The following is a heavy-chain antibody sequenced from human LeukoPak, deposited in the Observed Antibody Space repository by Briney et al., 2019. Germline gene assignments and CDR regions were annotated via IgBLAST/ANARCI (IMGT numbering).Heavy chain of an antibody. Sequence: SETLSLTCSVSGGSINVYYWNWIRQSPGKGLEWIGSISYSGSTNYNPSLKSRVTISMDTSKNRFSLKVSSVIPADTAVYYCARGGSRSYTSSTLDYWGQGTLVTVSS. D-gene: IGHD6-6*01. CDR2: ISYSGST. CDR1: GGSINVYY. J-gene: IGHJ4*02. V-gene: IGHV4-59*01. CDR3: ARGGSRSYTSSTLDY.